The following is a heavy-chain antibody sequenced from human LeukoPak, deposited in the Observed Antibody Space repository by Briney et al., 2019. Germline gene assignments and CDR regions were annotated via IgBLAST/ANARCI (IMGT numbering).Heavy chain of an antibody. CDR1: GGSISSSSYY. D-gene: IGHD3-22*01. CDR3: ARGRTYYYDNWCYFDY. CDR2: IYYSGST. V-gene: IGHV4-39*07. J-gene: IGHJ4*02. Sequence: SETLSLTCTVSGGSISSSSYYWGWIRQPPGKGLEWIGSIYYSGSTYYNSSLKSRVTISVDTSKNQFSLKLSSVTAADTAVYYCARGRTYYYDNWCYFDYWGQGTLVTVSS.